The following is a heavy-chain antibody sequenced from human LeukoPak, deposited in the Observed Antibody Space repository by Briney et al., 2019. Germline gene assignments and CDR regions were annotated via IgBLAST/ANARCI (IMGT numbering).Heavy chain of an antibody. J-gene: IGHJ4*02. V-gene: IGHV4-61*09. CDR3: ARCTSTSCYHFDY. Sequence: SETLSLTCTVSGGSISSGSYYWSWIRQPAGKGLEWSGHIYTSGSTNYNPSLKSRVTISIDTSKNQFSLKLSSVTAADTAVYYCARCTSTSCYHFDYWGQGALVTVSS. D-gene: IGHD2-2*01. CDR2: IYTSGST. CDR1: GGSISSGSYY.